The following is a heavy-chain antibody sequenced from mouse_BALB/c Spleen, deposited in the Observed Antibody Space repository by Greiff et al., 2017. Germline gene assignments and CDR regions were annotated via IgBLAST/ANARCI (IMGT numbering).Heavy chain of an antibody. CDR2: ISNGGGST. J-gene: IGHJ3*01. CDR3: ARHRGYDYDWFAY. V-gene: IGHV5-12-2*01. CDR1: GFTFSSYT. Sequence: EVKVEESGGDLVKPGGSLKLSCAASGFTFSSYTMSWVRQTPEKRLEWVAYISNGGGSTYYPDTVKGRFTISRDNAKNTLYLQMSSLKSEDTAMYYCARHRGYDYDWFAYWGQGTLVTVSA. D-gene: IGHD2-4*01.